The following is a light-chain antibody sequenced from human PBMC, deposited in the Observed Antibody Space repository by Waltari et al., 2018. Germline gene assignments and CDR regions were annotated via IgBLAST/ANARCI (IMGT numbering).Light chain of an antibody. J-gene: IGKJ2*01. CDR1: QSVRSS. V-gene: IGKV3-15*01. CDR3: QQYNTWPGT. Sequence: EIVMTQSPVALSVSQGERATLPCRASQSVRSSLAWYKQIPGQTPRLLTYDVSTRANGIPARFSGSGSGTEFTLTISSLQSEDFAVYYCQQYNTWPGTFGQGTKLEIK. CDR2: DVS.